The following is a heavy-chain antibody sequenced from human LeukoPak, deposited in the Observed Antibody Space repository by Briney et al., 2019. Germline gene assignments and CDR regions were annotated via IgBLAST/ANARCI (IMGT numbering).Heavy chain of an antibody. Sequence: GGSLRLTCAASGFTFSSYDLNWFRQPPAKGLEWVSGISGSGGSTYYADSVKGRFTISRDNSKNTLYLQMNSLKAEDTAVYYCAKPARTDYADYWGRGTLVTVSS. CDR1: GFTFSSYD. CDR3: AKPARTDYADY. D-gene: IGHD1-14*01. V-gene: IGHV3-23*01. CDR2: ISGSGGST. J-gene: IGHJ4*02.